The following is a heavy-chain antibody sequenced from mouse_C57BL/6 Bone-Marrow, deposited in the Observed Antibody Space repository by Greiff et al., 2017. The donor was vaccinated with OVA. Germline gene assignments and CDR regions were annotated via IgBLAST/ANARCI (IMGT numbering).Heavy chain of an antibody. J-gene: IGHJ3*01. V-gene: IGHV1-81*01. CDR3: AREGFTVVAPPGFAY. CDR2: IYPRSGNT. D-gene: IGHD1-1*01. Sequence: QVQLKQSGAELARPGASVKLSCKASGYTFTSYGISWVKQRTGQGLEWIGEIYPRSGNTYYNEKFKGKATLTADKSSSTAYMELRSLTSEDSAVYFCAREGFTVVAPPGFAYWGQGTLVTVSA. CDR1: GYTFTSYG.